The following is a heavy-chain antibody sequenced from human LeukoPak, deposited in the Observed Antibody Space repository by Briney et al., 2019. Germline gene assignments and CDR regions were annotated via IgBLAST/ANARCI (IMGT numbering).Heavy chain of an antibody. V-gene: IGHV3-21*01. CDR3: ARGIYTYYYDSSGYYFDY. Sequence: GGSLRLSCTASGFTFSSYSMNWVRQAPGKGLEWVSSISSSSSYIYYADSVKGRFTISRDNAKNSMYLQMNSLRAEDTAVYYYARGIYTYYYDSSGYYFDYWGQGTLVTVSS. CDR1: GFTFSSYS. D-gene: IGHD3-22*01. J-gene: IGHJ4*02. CDR2: ISSSSSYI.